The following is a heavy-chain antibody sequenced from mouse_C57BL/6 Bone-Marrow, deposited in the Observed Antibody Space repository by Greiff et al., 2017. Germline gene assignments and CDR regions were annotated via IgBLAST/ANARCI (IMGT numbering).Heavy chain of an antibody. V-gene: IGHV1-63*01. J-gene: IGHJ1*03. Sequence: VQLQQSGAELVRPGPSVKMSCKASGYTFTNYWIGWAKQRPGHGLEWIGDIYPGGGYTNYNEKFKGKATLTADKSSSTAYMQFSSLTSEDSAIYYCARRYGSSFWYFDVWGTGTTVTVSS. CDR1: GYTFTNYW. CDR2: IYPGGGYT. D-gene: IGHD1-1*01. CDR3: ARRYGSSFWYFDV.